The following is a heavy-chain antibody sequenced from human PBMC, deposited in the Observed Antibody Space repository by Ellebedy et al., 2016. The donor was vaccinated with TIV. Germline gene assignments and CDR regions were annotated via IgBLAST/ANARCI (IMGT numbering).Heavy chain of an antibody. V-gene: IGHV3-13*01. D-gene: IGHD5-24*01. CDR2: IGTAGDT. J-gene: IGHJ4*02. Sequence: GGSLRLXXAASGFTFSSYDMHWVRQATGKGLEWVSAIGTAGDTYYADSVKGRFTISRDNSKNTLYLQMNSLRAEDTAVYYCAKRARDGYNIDYWGQGTLVTVSS. CDR1: GFTFSSYD. CDR3: AKRARDGYNIDY.